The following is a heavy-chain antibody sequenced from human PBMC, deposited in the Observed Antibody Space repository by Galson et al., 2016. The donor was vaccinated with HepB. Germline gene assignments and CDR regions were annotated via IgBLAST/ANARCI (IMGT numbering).Heavy chain of an antibody. CDR1: GYAFASYN. J-gene: IGHJ4*02. Sequence: SVKVSCKASGYAFASYNMHWVRQAPGQGLEWMGIINPIGGSTTYAQKFQGRVTMTRDTSTSTVYMELSSLRSEDTAVYYCAYDYGDYNFDYWGQGTLVTVSS. V-gene: IGHV1-46*01. CDR3: AYDYGDYNFDY. D-gene: IGHD4-17*01. CDR2: INPIGGST.